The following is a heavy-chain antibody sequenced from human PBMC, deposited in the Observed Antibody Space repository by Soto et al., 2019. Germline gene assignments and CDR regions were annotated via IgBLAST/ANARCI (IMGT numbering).Heavy chain of an antibody. D-gene: IGHD3-3*01. CDR2: MNPNSGNT. Sequence: ASVKVSCKASGXTFTSYDINWVRQATGQGLEWMGWMNPNSGNTGYAQKFQGRVTMTRNTSISTAYMELSSLRSEDTAVYYCARGPYDFWSGYSLGFDWFDPWGQGTLVTVSS. V-gene: IGHV1-8*01. J-gene: IGHJ5*02. CDR3: ARGPYDFWSGYSLGFDWFDP. CDR1: GXTFTSYD.